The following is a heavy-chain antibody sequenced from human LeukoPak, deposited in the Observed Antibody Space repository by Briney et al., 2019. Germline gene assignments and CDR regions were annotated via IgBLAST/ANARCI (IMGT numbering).Heavy chain of an antibody. CDR3: AKGRGDGYNWRFDY. J-gene: IGHJ4*02. V-gene: IGHV3-23*01. D-gene: IGHD5-24*01. Sequence: GGFLRLSCAANGFIFSNYGMSWVRQAPGKGLEWVSGISGSGSSTYYADSVKGRFTISRDNSKNTLYLQMSSLGAEDTAEYYCAKGRGDGYNWRFDYWGQGTLVTGSS. CDR1: GFIFSNYG. CDR2: ISGSGSST.